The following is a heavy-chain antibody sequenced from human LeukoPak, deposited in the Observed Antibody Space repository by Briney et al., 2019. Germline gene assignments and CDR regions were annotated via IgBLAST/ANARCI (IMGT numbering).Heavy chain of an antibody. Sequence: GGSLRLSCVASGFTVSSNYMSWVRQAPGKGLEWVSLISSDISTYYADSVKGRFIISRDNSKNTLYLQMNSLRAEDTAVYYCARSLHTAMAPFDYWGQGTLVTVSS. D-gene: IGHD5-18*01. V-gene: IGHV3-53*01. CDR1: GFTVSSNY. J-gene: IGHJ4*02. CDR2: ISSDIST. CDR3: ARSLHTAMAPFDY.